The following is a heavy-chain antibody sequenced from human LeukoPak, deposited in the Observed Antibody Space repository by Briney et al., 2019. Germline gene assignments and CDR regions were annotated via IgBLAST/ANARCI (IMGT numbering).Heavy chain of an antibody. D-gene: IGHD3-10*01. V-gene: IGHV3-66*02. Sequence: PGGSLRLSCAASTFTVIDYYMTWVRQAPGRGLEWVAAIYPGGSTYYEDSVEGRFTISRDKSKNTLYLQMNALGAEETAVYYCARGAGVRHYSYYAMYIWGQGTTVTVSS. CDR2: IYPGGST. CDR1: TFTVIDYY. J-gene: IGHJ6*02. CDR3: ARGAGVRHYSYYAMYI.